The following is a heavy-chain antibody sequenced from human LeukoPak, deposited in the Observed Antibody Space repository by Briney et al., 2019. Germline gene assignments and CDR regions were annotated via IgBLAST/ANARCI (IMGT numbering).Heavy chain of an antibody. J-gene: IGHJ4*02. CDR3: AKDPYSSSWYPDY. Sequence: GGSLRLSCAASGFTFSSYAMSWVRQAPGKGLEWVSAISGSGDTTDFADSVEGRFTISRDNSKNTLYLQMNSLRAEDTAVYYCAKDPYSSSWYPDYWGQGTLVTVSS. D-gene: IGHD6-13*01. CDR2: ISGSGDTT. V-gene: IGHV3-23*01. CDR1: GFTFSSYA.